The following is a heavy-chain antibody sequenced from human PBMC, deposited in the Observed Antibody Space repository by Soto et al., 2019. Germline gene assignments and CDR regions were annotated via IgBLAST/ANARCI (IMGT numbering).Heavy chain of an antibody. D-gene: IGHD6-13*01. CDR3: AKDGAIAAADYFFDY. CDR1: GFTFSNYA. V-gene: IGHV3-30*18. CDR2: IASDGKDK. Sequence: QVQLVESGGGVVQPGRSLTLSCAASGFTFSNYAIHWVRQAPGKGLEWVAVIASDGKDKRYADSVKGRFTISRDNSKNTVDLQMNSLRGEDTAVYYCAKDGAIAAADYFFDYWGQGSLVTVSS. J-gene: IGHJ4*02.